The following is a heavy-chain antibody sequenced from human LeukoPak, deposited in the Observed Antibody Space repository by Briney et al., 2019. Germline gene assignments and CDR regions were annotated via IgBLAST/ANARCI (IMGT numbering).Heavy chain of an antibody. CDR3: ARAVLRSVTTKISSSAYYYYGMDV. CDR1: GFSFSSYW. Sequence: GGSLRLSCVASGFSFSSYWMAWVRQAPGKGLEGVAVIWYDGSNKYYADSVKGRFTISRDNSKNTLYLQMNSLRAEDTAVYYCARAVLRSVTTKISSSAYYYYGMDVWGQGTTVTVSS. V-gene: IGHV3-33*08. D-gene: IGHD4-17*01. J-gene: IGHJ6*02. CDR2: IWYDGSNK.